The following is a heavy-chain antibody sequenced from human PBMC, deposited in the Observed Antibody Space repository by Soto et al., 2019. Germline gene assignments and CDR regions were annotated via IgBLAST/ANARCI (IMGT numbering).Heavy chain of an antibody. CDR3: ARVLDSSRYSARFDY. J-gene: IGHJ4*02. CDR1: GYTFTSYY. CDR2: FNPGAGSA. D-gene: IGHD6-13*01. V-gene: IGHV1-46*01. Sequence: QVQLVQSGAEVKKPGASVNVSCKASGYTFTSYYVHWVRQAPGQGLEWMGVFNPGAGSASYAEQFQRRVTMTSDTSTSTVYMDLSSLRSEDTAVYYCARVLDSSRYSARFDYWGQGTLVTVSS.